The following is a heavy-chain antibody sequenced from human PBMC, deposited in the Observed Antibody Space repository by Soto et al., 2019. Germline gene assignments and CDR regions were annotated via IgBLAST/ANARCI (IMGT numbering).Heavy chain of an antibody. D-gene: IGHD6-13*01. Sequence: SQPLSLTCDISGYSFSLNIAACNWIRQSPSRGLEWLGRTYYRSKWYNDYAVSVKSRITINPDTSKDQFSLQLNSVTPEDTAVYYCARGESSSWYRRWFDPWGQGTLGKVPS. V-gene: IGHV6-1*01. CDR1: GYSFSLNIAA. CDR2: TYYRSKWYN. CDR3: ARGESSSWYRRWFDP. J-gene: IGHJ5*02.